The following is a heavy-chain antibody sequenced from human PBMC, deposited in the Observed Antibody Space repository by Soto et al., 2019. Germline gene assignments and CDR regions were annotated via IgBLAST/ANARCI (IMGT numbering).Heavy chain of an antibody. CDR2: IYYNGGT. D-gene: IGHD3-22*01. J-gene: IGHJ3*01. CDR1: GGSVISGDYC. V-gene: IGHV4-30-4*01. Sequence: SETLSLTCAVSGGSVISGDYCCVWIREPPGKGLELIGYIYYNGGTYYNPSLKSRAFISIDTSENQFSLKLSSVTAADTAVYYCASSYDSSGYDAFDFWGQGTMVTVSS. CDR3: ASSYDSSGYDAFDF.